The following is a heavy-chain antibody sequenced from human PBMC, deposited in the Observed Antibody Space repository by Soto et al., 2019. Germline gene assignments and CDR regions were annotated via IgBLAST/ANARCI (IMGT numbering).Heavy chain of an antibody. CDR3: ARQKRYSYANDAFDI. CDR2: IYYSGST. V-gene: IGHV4-39*01. D-gene: IGHD5-18*01. CDR1: GGSISSSSYY. J-gene: IGHJ3*02. Sequence: QLQLQESGPGLVKPSETLSLTCTVSGGSISSSSYYWGWIRQPPGKGLEWIGSIYYSGSTYYNPSLKSRVTISVDTSKNQFSLKLSSVTAADTAVYYCARQKRYSYANDAFDIWGQGTMVTVSS.